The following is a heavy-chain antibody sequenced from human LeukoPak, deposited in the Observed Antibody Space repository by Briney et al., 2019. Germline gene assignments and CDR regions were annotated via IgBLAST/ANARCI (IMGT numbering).Heavy chain of an antibody. J-gene: IGHJ4*02. D-gene: IGHD3-22*01. CDR2: INPDGTDK. CDR3: ARTDYYDKSIDY. Sequence: GGSLRLSCAASAFSFSSSWMNWVRQAPGKGLEWVANINPDGTDKYYVDSVKGRFTISRDNAKNSLYLQMNSLRAEDTAVYYCARTDYYDKSIDYWGQGTLVTVSS. CDR1: AFSFSSSW. V-gene: IGHV3-7*02.